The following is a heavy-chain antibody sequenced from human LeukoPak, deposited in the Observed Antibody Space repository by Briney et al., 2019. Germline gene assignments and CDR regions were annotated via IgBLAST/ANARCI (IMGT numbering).Heavy chain of an antibody. Sequence: GGSLRLSCAASGFTFSSYAMSWVRQAPGKGLEWVSAISGSGGSTYYADSVKGRFTISRDNSKNTLYLQMNSLRAEDTAVYYCAKDRIAARPGPYYFDNWGQGTLVTVSS. CDR1: GFTFSSYA. CDR2: ISGSGGST. CDR3: AKDRIAARPGPYYFDN. D-gene: IGHD6-6*01. J-gene: IGHJ4*02. V-gene: IGHV3-23*01.